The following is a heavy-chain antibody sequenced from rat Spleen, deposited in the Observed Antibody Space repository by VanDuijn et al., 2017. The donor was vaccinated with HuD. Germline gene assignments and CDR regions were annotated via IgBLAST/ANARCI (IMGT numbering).Heavy chain of an antibody. CDR1: GFTFSDYG. V-gene: IGHV5-29*01. CDR3: ARGDGSYYYPYWYFDF. D-gene: IGHD1-12*02. J-gene: IGHJ1*01. CDR2: LSYEGSST. Sequence: EVQMVESGGGLVQPGRSLKLSCAASGFTFSDYGMAWVRQAPTKGLEWVETLSYEGSSTYYREPVKGRFTISRDHAKSTRYLQMDSMRSEDTATDYCARGDGSYYYPYWYFDFWGPGTMVTVSS.